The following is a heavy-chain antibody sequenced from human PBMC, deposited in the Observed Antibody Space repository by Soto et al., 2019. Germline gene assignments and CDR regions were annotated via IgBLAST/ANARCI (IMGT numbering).Heavy chain of an antibody. J-gene: IGHJ4*02. V-gene: IGHV3-11*06. Sequence: PGGSLRLSCAASGFTFSGYYMSLIRQSPGKGLGWVSYISSSSSYTNYADSVKGRFTISRDNAKNSLYLQMNSLRAEDTAVYYCATMAPYYYHSSGTLDYWGQGNVVAVSS. CDR2: ISSSSSYT. D-gene: IGHD3-22*01. CDR1: GFTFSGYY. CDR3: ATMAPYYYHSSGTLDY.